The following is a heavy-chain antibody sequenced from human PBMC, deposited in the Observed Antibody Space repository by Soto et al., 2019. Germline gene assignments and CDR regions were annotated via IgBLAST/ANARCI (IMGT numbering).Heavy chain of an antibody. CDR3: ARYSNEGYYFYGMDV. CDR1: GGSVSSGSYY. Sequence: QVQLQESGPGLVKPSETLSLTCTVSGGSVSSGSYYWSWIRQPPGKGLEWIGYIYYSGSTNYNPSLKSRVTISVDTPKNQFSLKLSSVTAADTAVYYCARYSNEGYYFYGMDVWGQGTTVTVSS. CDR2: IYYSGST. V-gene: IGHV4-61*01. D-gene: IGHD4-4*01. J-gene: IGHJ6*02.